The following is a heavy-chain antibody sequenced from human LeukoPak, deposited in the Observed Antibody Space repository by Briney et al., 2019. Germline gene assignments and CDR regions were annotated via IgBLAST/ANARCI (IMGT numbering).Heavy chain of an antibody. J-gene: IGHJ6*03. CDR1: GGSISSYY. V-gene: IGHV4-59*12. CDR3: ARAYGDYDYYYMDV. Sequence: SETLSLTCTVSGGSISSYYRSWIRQPPGKGLEWIGSIYYSGGTYYNPSLKSRVTISVDTSKNQFSLKLSSVTAADTAVYYCARAYGDYDYYYMDVWGKGTTVTVSS. D-gene: IGHD4-17*01. CDR2: IYYSGGT.